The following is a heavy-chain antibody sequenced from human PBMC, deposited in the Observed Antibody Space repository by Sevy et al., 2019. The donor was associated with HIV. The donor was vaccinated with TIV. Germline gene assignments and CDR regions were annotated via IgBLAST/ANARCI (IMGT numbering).Heavy chain of an antibody. CDR2: MNPNSGGT. J-gene: IGHJ4*02. D-gene: IGHD3-9*01. V-gene: IGHV1-2*06. CDR1: RFTFTGYY. Sequence: ASVKVSCKASRFTFTGYYFHWVRQAPGQGLEWMGQMNPNSGGTKYAEKFQGRVTMTRDTSITKADMELSSLPSDDTTVYYCTGQSADILNDPTPLDYWGQGTLVTVSS. CDR3: TGQSADILNDPTPLDY.